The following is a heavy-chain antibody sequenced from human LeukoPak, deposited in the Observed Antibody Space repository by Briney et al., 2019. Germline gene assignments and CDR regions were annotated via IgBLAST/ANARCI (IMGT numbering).Heavy chain of an antibody. CDR3: ARDSGITMIVVVTPPDY. J-gene: IGHJ4*02. V-gene: IGHV3-7*01. Sequence: PRGSLRLSCAASGFTFSSDWMSWVRQAPGKGLGWVANIKQDGSEKYYVDSVKGRFTISRDNAKNSLYLQMNSLRAEDTAVYDCARDSGITMIVVVTPPDYWGQGTLVTVTS. D-gene: IGHD3-22*01. CDR1: GFTFSSDW. CDR2: IKQDGSEK.